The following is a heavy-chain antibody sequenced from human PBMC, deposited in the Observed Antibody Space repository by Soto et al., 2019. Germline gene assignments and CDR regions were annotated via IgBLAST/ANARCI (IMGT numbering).Heavy chain of an antibody. Sequence: GSLRLSCAASGFTFSGSAMHWARQASGKGLEWVGRIRSKANSFATAYAASVKGRFTISRDDSKDTAYLQMNSLKTEDTAVYYCTGLYTLHPWGQGTLVTVSS. D-gene: IGHD4-4*01. CDR1: GFTFSGSA. CDR3: TGLYTLHP. J-gene: IGHJ5*02. V-gene: IGHV3-73*01. CDR2: IRSKANSFAT.